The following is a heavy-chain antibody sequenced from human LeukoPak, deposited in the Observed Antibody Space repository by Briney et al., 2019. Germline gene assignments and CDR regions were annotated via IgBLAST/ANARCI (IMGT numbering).Heavy chain of an antibody. CDR3: AGGYSGYNML. D-gene: IGHD5-12*01. V-gene: IGHV1-2*02. Sequence: ASVKVSCKASGYTFTDYYIHWLRQAPGQGLEWMGWINPNSGDTYSAQKFQGRVTMTRDTSINSAYMDLSSLRSDDTAVYYCAGGYSGYNMLWGQGTLVTVSS. J-gene: IGHJ4*02. CDR2: INPNSGDT. CDR1: GYTFTDYY.